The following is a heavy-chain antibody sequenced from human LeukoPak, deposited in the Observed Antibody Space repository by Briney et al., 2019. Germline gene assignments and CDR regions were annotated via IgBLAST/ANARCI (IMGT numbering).Heavy chain of an antibody. J-gene: IGHJ6*03. Sequence: ASVKVSCKASGYTFTSYGISWVRQAPGQGLEWMGWISAYNGNTNYAQKLQGRVTMTTDTSTSTAYMELRSLRSDDTAVYYCAADGIAAAATHYYYYMDVWGKGTTVTVSS. V-gene: IGHV1-18*01. CDR1: GYTFTSYG. D-gene: IGHD6-13*01. CDR2: ISAYNGNT. CDR3: AADGIAAAATHYYYYMDV.